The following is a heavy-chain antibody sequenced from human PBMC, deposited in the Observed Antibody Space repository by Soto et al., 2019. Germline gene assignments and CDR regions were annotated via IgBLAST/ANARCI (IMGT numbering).Heavy chain of an antibody. CDR1: GYSFTSYW. J-gene: IGHJ6*02. D-gene: IGHD3-10*01. CDR3: ARRLLGVSSGGGGMDV. V-gene: IGHV5-51*01. Sequence: GESLKSSCKGSGYSFTSYWIGWVRQMPGKGLEWMGIIYPGDSDTRYSPSFQGQVTISADKSISTAYLQWSSLKASDTAMYYCARRLLGVSSGGGGMDVWGQGTTVTVSS. CDR2: IYPGDSDT.